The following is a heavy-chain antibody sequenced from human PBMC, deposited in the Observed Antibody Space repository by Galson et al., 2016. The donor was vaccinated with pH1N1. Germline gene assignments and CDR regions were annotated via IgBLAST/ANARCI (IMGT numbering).Heavy chain of an antibody. J-gene: IGHJ4*02. D-gene: IGHD2-15*01. Sequence: SLRLSCAVSEFTINDYWMTWVRQAPGKGLEWVASISQDGGEKYYVDSVKGRFIISRDNAENSLFLQMNSLREEDTAVYYCAKHFSGPEYWGQGTLVTVSS. V-gene: IGHV3-7*01. CDR2: ISQDGGEK. CDR1: EFTINDYW. CDR3: AKHFSGPEY.